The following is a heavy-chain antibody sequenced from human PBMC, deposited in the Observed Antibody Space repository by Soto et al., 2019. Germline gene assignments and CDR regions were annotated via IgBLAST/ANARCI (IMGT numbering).Heavy chain of an antibody. D-gene: IGHD6-6*01. CDR1: GFTFSSYA. Sequence: GGSLRLSCAASGFTFSSYAMHWVRQAPGKGLEWVAVISYDGSNKYYADSVKGRFTISRDNSKNTLYLQMNSLRAEDTAVYYCARYKSIEARHDAFDIWGQGPMVTVSS. CDR2: ISYDGSNK. J-gene: IGHJ3*02. CDR3: ARYKSIEARHDAFDI. V-gene: IGHV3-30-3*01.